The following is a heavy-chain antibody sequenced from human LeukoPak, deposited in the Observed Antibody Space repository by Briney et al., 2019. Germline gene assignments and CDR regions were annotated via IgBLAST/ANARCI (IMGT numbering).Heavy chain of an antibody. CDR2: IYSGGSN. CDR1: GFTVRNNY. J-gene: IGHJ4*02. V-gene: IGHV3-66*01. D-gene: IGHD3-10*01. CDR3: ATGKRRVRGDGVDY. Sequence: PGGSLRLSCAASGFTVRNNYMSWVRQAPGKGLEWVSVIYSGGSNYYDDSVKSRFTISRDNSKNKLYLQMNSVSAEDTAVYFCATGKRRVRGDGVDYWGQGTLVTVSS.